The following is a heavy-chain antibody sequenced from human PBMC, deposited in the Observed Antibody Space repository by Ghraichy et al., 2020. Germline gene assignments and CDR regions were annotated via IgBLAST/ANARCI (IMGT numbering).Heavy chain of an antibody. CDR1: GFTFSSYA. CDR3: ALDYSNYYYYGMDV. CDR2: ISGSGGST. J-gene: IGHJ6*02. Sequence: GSLNISCAASGFTFSSYAMSWVRQAPGKGLEWVSAISGSGGSTYYADSVKGRFTISRDNSKNTLYLQMNSLRAEDTAVYYCALDYSNYYYYGMDVWGQGTTGTVSS. V-gene: IGHV3-23*01. D-gene: IGHD4-11*01.